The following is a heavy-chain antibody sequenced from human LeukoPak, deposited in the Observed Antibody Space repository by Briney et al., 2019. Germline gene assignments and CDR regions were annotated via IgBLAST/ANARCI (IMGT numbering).Heavy chain of an antibody. CDR3: ARYCSGSCPEYYFDY. V-gene: IGHV3-7*01. D-gene: IGHD2-15*01. Sequence: PGGSLRLSCAASGFSFSSYWMSWVRQAPGKGLEWVANIKQDGSEKHYVDSVKGRFTISRDNAKNSLYLRMNSLGAEDTAVYYCARYCSGSCPEYYFDYWGQGTLVTVSS. J-gene: IGHJ4*02. CDR1: GFSFSSYW. CDR2: IKQDGSEK.